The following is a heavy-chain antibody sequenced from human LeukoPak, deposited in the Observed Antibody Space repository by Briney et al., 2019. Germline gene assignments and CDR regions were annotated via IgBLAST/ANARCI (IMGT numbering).Heavy chain of an antibody. D-gene: IGHD6-19*01. CDR3: TRGSSGRPFDY. J-gene: IGHJ4*02. CDR2: IRSKAYGGTT. V-gene: IGHV3-49*04. CDR1: GFTFGDYA. Sequence: TGGSLRLSCTASGFTFGDYAMSWVRQAPGKGLEGVGFIRSKAYGGTTEYAESVKGKFTISRDDSKSIAYLQMNSLKTEDTAVYYCTRGSSGRPFDYWGQGTLVTVSS.